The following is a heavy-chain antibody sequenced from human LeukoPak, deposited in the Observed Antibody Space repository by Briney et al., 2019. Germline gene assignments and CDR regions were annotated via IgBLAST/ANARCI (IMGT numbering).Heavy chain of an antibody. V-gene: IGHV3-48*01. J-gene: IGHJ4*02. CDR2: ISSSSSTI. CDR3: RTRPRDSLDY. CDR1: GFTFSSYS. Sequence: PGGSLRLSCAASGFTFSSYSMNWVRQAPGKGLEWVSYISSSSSTIYYADSVKGRFTISRDNSKNTLYLQMNSLRAEDTAVYYCRTRPRDSLDYWGQGTLVTVSS. D-gene: IGHD4-11*01.